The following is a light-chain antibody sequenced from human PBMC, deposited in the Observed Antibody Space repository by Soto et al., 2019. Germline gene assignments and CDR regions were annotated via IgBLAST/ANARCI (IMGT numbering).Light chain of an antibody. CDR1: QGIRSY. CDR3: QQYYSFPWT. Sequence: VIWMTQSPSLLSASTGDRVTISCRMSQGIRSYLAWYQQKPGKAPELLIYAASTLQSGVPSRFSGSGSGTDFTLTISCLQSEDLATYYCQQYYSFPWTFGQGTKVEIK. CDR2: AAS. V-gene: IGKV1D-8*01. J-gene: IGKJ1*01.